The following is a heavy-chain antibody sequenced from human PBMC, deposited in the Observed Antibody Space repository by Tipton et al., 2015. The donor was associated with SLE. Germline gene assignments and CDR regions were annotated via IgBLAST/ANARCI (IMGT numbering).Heavy chain of an antibody. Sequence: TLSLTCTVSGGSISSYYWSWIRQPPGKGLEWIGYLYYSGSTNYNPSLKSRVTISVDTSKNQFSLKLSSVTAADTDMYYCARGYCSSTSCLDYWGQGTLVTISS. J-gene: IGHJ4*02. CDR2: LYYSGST. D-gene: IGHD2-2*01. CDR3: ARGYCSSTSCLDY. CDR1: GGSISSYY. V-gene: IGHV4-59*01.